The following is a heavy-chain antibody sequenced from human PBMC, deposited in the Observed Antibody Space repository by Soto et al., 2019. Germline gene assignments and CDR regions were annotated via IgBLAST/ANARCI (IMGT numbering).Heavy chain of an antibody. J-gene: IGHJ6*02. CDR3: ARYDSSGYSWPYYYYGMDV. CDR1: GFTFSTYS. D-gene: IGHD3-22*01. V-gene: IGHV3-21*01. Sequence: EVQLVESGGGLVKPGGSLRLSCAASGFTFSTYSMNWVRQAPAKGLEWVSSISSSSSYIYYADSVKGRFTISRDNAKNSLYLQMNGLRAEDTAVYYCARYDSSGYSWPYYYYGMDVWGQGTTVTVSS. CDR2: ISSSSSYI.